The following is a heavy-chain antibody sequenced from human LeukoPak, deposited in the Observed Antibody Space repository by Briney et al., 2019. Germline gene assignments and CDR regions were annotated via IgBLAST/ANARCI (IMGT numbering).Heavy chain of an antibody. Sequence: GGSLRLSCAASGFTFSSYAMHWVRQAPGKGLEWVAVISYDGSNKYYADSVKGRFTISRDNSKNTLYLQVNSLRAEDTAVYYCARDQIAAAGLAYYYYGMDVWGQGTTVTVSS. CDR1: GFTFSSYA. V-gene: IGHV3-30*04. D-gene: IGHD6-13*01. CDR2: ISYDGSNK. CDR3: ARDQIAAAGLAYYYYGMDV. J-gene: IGHJ6*02.